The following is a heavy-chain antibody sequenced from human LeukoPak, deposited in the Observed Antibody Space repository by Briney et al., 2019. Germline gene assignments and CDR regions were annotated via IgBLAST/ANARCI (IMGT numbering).Heavy chain of an antibody. D-gene: IGHD3-10*01. CDR2: IYTSGST. Sequence: SETLSLTCTVSGGSISSYYWSWIRQPAGKGLEWIGRIYTSGSTNYNPSLKSRVTMSVDTSKNQFSLKLSSVIAADTAVYYCARAVGSGSFQTYYYMDVWGKGTTVTISS. V-gene: IGHV4-4*07. CDR1: GGSISSYY. CDR3: ARAVGSGSFQTYYYMDV. J-gene: IGHJ6*03.